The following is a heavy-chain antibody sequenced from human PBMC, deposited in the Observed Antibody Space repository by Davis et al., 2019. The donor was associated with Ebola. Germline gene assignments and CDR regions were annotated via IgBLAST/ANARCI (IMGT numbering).Heavy chain of an antibody. V-gene: IGHV4-34*01. Sequence: SETLSLTCAVYGGSFSGYYWSWIRQPPGKGLEGIGEIYHSGSTNYNPSLKSRVTISVDKSKNQFSLKLSSVTAADTAVYYCARLGNYYDSSGYHGLDYWGQGTLVTVSS. J-gene: IGHJ4*02. CDR3: ARLGNYYDSSGYHGLDY. D-gene: IGHD3-22*01. CDR1: GGSFSGYY. CDR2: IYHSGST.